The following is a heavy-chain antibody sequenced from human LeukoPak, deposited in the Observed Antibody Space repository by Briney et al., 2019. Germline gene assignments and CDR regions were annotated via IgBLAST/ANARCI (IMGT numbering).Heavy chain of an antibody. J-gene: IGHJ4*02. CDR3: ARDRCSGGNCYSDY. Sequence: SSETLSLTCTVSGGSISSYYWNWIRQPPGKGLEWIGYIHYSGSTNYNPSLKSRVTISVDTSKNQFSLRLSSVTAADTAVYYCARDRCSGGNCYSDYWGRGTLVTVSS. CDR1: GGSISSYY. D-gene: IGHD2-15*01. CDR2: IHYSGST. V-gene: IGHV4-59*01.